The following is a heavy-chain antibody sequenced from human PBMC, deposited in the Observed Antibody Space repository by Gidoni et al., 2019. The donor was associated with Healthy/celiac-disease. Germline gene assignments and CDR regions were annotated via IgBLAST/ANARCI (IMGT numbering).Heavy chain of an antibody. D-gene: IGHD3-3*01. J-gene: IGHJ4*02. CDR2: IKSKTDGGTT. CDR3: TTLTYYDFWSGPKAVDY. Sequence: EVQLVESGGGLVKPGGSLRLSCAASGFTFSNAWMSWVRQAPGKGLEGVGRIKSKTDGGTTDYAAPVKGRFTISRDDSKNTLYLQMNSLKTEDTAVYYCTTLTYYDFWSGPKAVDYWGQGTLVTVSS. CDR1: GFTFSNAW. V-gene: IGHV3-15*01.